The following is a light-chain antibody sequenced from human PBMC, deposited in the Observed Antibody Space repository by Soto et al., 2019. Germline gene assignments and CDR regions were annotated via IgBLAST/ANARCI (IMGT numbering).Light chain of an antibody. V-gene: IGLV2-14*01. CDR2: EVT. J-gene: IGLJ1*01. CDR3: SSYTSSSTLI. Sequence: QSALTQPASVSGSPGQSITISCTGTSSDVGGYNYVSWYQQHPGKAPKLMIYEVTDRPSGVSNRFSGSKSGNTASLTISGLQVEDEADYYCSSYTSSSTLIIGTGTKLTVL. CDR1: SSDVGGYNY.